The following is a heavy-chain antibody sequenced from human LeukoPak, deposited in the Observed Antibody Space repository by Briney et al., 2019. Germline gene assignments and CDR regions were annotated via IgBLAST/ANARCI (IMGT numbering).Heavy chain of an antibody. J-gene: IGHJ4*02. V-gene: IGHV3-30-3*01. CDR2: ISYDGSNK. Sequence: GGSLRLSCAASGFTFSSYAMHWVRQAPGKGLEWVAVISYDGSNKYYADSVKGRFTISRDNSKNTLYLQMNSLRAEDTAVYYCARDSIAAGSLDYWGQGTLVTVSS. D-gene: IGHD6-13*01. CDR1: GFTFSSYA. CDR3: ARDSIAAGSLDY.